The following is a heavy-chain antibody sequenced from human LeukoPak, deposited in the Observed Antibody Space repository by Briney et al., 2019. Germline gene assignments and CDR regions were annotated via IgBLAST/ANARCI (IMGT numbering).Heavy chain of an antibody. CDR3: ASSCSGGSCEFVDAFDI. D-gene: IGHD2-15*01. Sequence: PGGSLRLSCAASGFTFSSYWMHWVRQAPGKGLVWVSRINSDGSSTSYADSVKGRFTISRDNAKNTLYLQMNSLRAEDTAVYYCASSCSGGSCEFVDAFDIWGQGTMVTVSS. J-gene: IGHJ3*02. V-gene: IGHV3-74*01. CDR1: GFTFSSYW. CDR2: INSDGSST.